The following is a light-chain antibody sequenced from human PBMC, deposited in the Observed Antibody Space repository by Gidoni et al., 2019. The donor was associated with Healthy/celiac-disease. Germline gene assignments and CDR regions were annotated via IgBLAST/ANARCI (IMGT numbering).Light chain of an antibody. V-gene: IGKV1-27*01. CDR1: QGISNY. J-gene: IGKJ2*01. CDR3: QKYNSAPYT. CDR2: AAS. Sequence: DIQMTQSPSSLSASVGDRVTITCRASQGISNYLAWYQQKPGKVPKLLIYAASTLQSGVPSRFRGRGSGPDFTLTISSLQPEDVATYSCQKYNSAPYTFGQGTKLEIK.